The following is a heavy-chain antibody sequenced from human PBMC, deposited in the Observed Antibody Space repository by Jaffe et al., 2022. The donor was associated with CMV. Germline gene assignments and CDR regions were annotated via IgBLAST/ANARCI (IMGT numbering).Heavy chain of an antibody. CDR3: ARVGGETGGDYDFWSGPQYYYYYYMDV. CDR1: GGSISSSNW. V-gene: IGHV4-4*02. CDR2: IYHSGST. Sequence: QVQLQESGPGLVKPSGTLSLTCAVSGGSISSSNWWSWVRQPPGKGLEWIGEIYHSGSTNYNPSLKSRVTISVDKSKNQFSLKLSSVTAADTAVYYCARVGGETGGDYDFWSGPQYYYYYYMDVWGKGTTVTVSS. D-gene: IGHD3-3*01. J-gene: IGHJ6*03.